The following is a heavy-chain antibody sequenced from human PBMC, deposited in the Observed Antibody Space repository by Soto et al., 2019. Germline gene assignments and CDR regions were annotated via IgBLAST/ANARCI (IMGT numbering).Heavy chain of an antibody. J-gene: IGHJ4*02. D-gene: IGHD1-26*01. CDR3: ARETVGTTWEFDY. Sequence: ASVKVSCKASGYTFTNYAMHWVRQAPGQRLEWMGWINAGNTNTKYSQKFQDRVTITRDTSASTTYMDLSSLRSEDTAVYYCARETVGTTWEFDYGGQGTLVTVPS. V-gene: IGHV1-3*01. CDR2: INAGNTNT. CDR1: GYTFTNYA.